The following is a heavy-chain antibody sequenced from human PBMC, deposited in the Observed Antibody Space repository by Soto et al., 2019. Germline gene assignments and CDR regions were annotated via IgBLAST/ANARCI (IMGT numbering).Heavy chain of an antibody. V-gene: IGHV1-8*01. D-gene: IGHD4-4*01. CDR1: RYTFISYD. CDR3: ARSPSWETTVTPSYFDY. CDR2: MNPKSANT. Sequence: QVQLVQSGAEVKKPGASVKVSCKASRYTFISYDINWVRQATGQGLEWMGWMNPKSANTGYAQNFQGRVTMTRNTSISTADMELSSLRSEDTAVYYCARSPSWETTVTPSYFDYWGQGTLVTVSS. J-gene: IGHJ4*02.